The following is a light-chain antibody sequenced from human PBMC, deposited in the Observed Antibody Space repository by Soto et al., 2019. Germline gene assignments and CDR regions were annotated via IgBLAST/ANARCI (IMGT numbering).Light chain of an antibody. J-gene: IGKJ5*01. V-gene: IGKV1-9*01. CDR3: QQRNSYPIT. CDR1: QGISSY. Sequence: TQSPSFLSASVGDRVTITCRASQGISSYLAWYQQKPGKAPNLLIHTASTLQSGVPSRFSGSGSGTEFTLTISSLQPEDFATYYCQQRNSYPITFGQGTRLEI. CDR2: TAS.